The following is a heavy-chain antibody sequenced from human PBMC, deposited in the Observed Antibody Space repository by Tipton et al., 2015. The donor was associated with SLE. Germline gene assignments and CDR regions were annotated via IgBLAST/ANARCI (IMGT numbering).Heavy chain of an antibody. Sequence: LRLSCTVSGGSISSYYWSWIRQPAGKGLEWIGRIYTSGSTNYNPSLKSRVTMSVDTSKNQFSLKLSSVTAADTAVYYCARDSRGQQLVAFDYWGQGTLVTVSS. J-gene: IGHJ4*02. CDR2: IYTSGST. CDR3: ARDSRGQQLVAFDY. D-gene: IGHD6-6*01. CDR1: GGSISSYY. V-gene: IGHV4-4*07.